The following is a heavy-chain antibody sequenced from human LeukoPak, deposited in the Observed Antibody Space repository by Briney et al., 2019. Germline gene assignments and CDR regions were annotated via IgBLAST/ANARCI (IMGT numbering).Heavy chain of an antibody. CDR2: INWNGGST. J-gene: IGHJ4*02. CDR3: ARDYCGGDCYPFDY. D-gene: IGHD2-21*02. Sequence: GGSLRLSCAVSGFTFDDYGMSWVRQAPGKGLEWVSGINWNGGSTGYADSVKGRFTISRDNAKKSVYLKMNSLRGEDTALYYCARDYCGGDCYPFDYWGQGTLVAVSS. CDR1: GFTFDDYG. V-gene: IGHV3-20*04.